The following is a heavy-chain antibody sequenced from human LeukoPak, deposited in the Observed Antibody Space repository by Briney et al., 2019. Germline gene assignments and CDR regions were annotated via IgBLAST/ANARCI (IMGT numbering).Heavy chain of an antibody. CDR3: ARHNYWGSGFGMDV. D-gene: IGHD3-22*01. V-gene: IGHV4-31*03. CDR2: IYYSGST. CDR1: GGSISSGGYY. J-gene: IGHJ6*02. Sequence: SETLSLTCTVSGGSISSGGYYWSWIRQHPGKGLEWIGYIYYSGSTYYNPSLKSRVTISVDTSKNQFSLKLSSVTAADTAVYYCARHNYWGSGFGMDVWGQGTTVTVSS.